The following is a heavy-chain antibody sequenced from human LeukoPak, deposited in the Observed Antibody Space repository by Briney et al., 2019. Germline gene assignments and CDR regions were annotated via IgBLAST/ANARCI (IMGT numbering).Heavy chain of an antibody. J-gene: IGHJ4*02. CDR2: IIPIFGTA. V-gene: IGHV1-69*05. D-gene: IGHD3-22*01. CDR1: GGTFSSYA. Sequence: SVKVSCKASGGTFSSYAISWVRQAPGQGLEWMGRIIPIFGTANYAQKFQGRVTITTDESTSTAYMELSSLRSEDTAVYYCARRGYYDSSGYYNFDYWGQGTLVTVSS. CDR3: ARRGYYDSSGYYNFDY.